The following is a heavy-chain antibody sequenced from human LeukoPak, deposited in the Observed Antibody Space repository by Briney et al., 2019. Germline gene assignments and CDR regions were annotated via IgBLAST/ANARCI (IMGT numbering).Heavy chain of an antibody. Sequence: GGSLRLSCAASGFTFSSYAMSWVRQAPGKGLEWVSAISGSGGSTYYADSVKGRFTISRDNSKNTLYLQMNSLKTEDTAVYYCTTEDYYDSSGYLYNWFDPWGQGVLVTVSS. CDR1: GFTFSSYA. V-gene: IGHV3-23*01. CDR3: TTEDYYDSSGYLYNWFDP. J-gene: IGHJ5*02. D-gene: IGHD3-22*01. CDR2: ISGSGGST.